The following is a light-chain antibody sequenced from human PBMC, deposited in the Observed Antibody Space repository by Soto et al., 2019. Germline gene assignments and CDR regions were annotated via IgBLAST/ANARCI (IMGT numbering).Light chain of an antibody. CDR3: QQYFDLPIT. CDR2: DAS. Sequence: IQMTQSASSLSASVGNRVTITCQASQEIDKYLNWYQQKPGKAPKLLIDDASNLETGVPSRFSGSGSGTHFTFTIGSLQTEDIAIYYCQQYFDLPITFGQGTRLEIK. J-gene: IGKJ5*01. CDR1: QEIDKY. V-gene: IGKV1-33*01.